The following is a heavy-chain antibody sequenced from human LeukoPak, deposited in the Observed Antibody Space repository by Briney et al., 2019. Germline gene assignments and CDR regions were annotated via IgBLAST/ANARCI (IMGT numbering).Heavy chain of an antibody. V-gene: IGHV4-39*01. CDR1: GVSISSSPYY. Sequence: PSETLSLTCIVSGVSISSSPYYWGWIRQPPGKGLEWIGTIYYSGSTYYNPSLKSRVTTSVDTSKNQFSLKLSSVTAADTAVYYCARQTRAMVRGANFDYWGQGTLVTVSS. CDR2: IYYSGST. CDR3: ARQTRAMVRGANFDY. D-gene: IGHD3-10*01. J-gene: IGHJ4*02.